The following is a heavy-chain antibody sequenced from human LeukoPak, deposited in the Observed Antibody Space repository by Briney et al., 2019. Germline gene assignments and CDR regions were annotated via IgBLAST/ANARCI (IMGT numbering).Heavy chain of an antibody. CDR1: GFTFSNYW. CDR3: AKEKGIAVAGHLNY. J-gene: IGHJ4*02. D-gene: IGHD6-19*01. V-gene: IGHV3-23*01. Sequence: GGSLRLSCAASGFTFSNYWMTWVRQAPGKGLEWVSAISGSGGSTYYADSVKGRFTISRDNSKNTLYLQMNSLRAEDTAVYYCAKEKGIAVAGHLNYWGQGTLVTVFS. CDR2: ISGSGGST.